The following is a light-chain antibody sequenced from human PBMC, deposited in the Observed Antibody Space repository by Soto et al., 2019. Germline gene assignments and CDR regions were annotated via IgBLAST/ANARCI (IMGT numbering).Light chain of an antibody. CDR1: QTVSSNY. V-gene: IGKV3-20*01. CDR2: GAS. Sequence: EIVLTQSPGTLSLSPGERATLSCRASQTVSSNYLAWYQQKPGQAPRHLIYGASSRATGIPDRFSGSGSGTDFTLTISRLEPEDFALYYCQQYGSSPPKYTFGQGTKLEIK. J-gene: IGKJ2*01. CDR3: QQYGSSPPKYT.